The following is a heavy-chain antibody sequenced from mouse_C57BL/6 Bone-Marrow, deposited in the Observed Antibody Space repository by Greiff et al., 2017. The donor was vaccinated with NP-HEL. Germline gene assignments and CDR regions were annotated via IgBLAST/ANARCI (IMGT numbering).Heavy chain of an antibody. CDR2: IYPGSGST. D-gene: IGHD6-1*01. Sequence: VQLQQPGAELVKPGASVKMSCKASGYTFTSYWITWVKQRPGPGLEWIGDIYPGSGSTNYHETFTSKATLTVDTSSSTAYMQLSSLTSEDSAVYYCAREVATNYWYFDVWGTGTTVTVSS. V-gene: IGHV1-55*01. J-gene: IGHJ1*03. CDR3: AREVATNYWYFDV. CDR1: GYTFTSYW.